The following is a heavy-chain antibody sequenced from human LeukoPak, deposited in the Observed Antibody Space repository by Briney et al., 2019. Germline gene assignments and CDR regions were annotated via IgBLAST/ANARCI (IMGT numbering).Heavy chain of an antibody. J-gene: IGHJ4*02. CDR1: GFTFRTYE. CDR2: ISSSSSTI. Sequence: GGSLRLSCVASGFTFRTYEMNWVRQAPGKGLEWVSYISSSSSTIYYADSVKGRFTISRDNAKNSLYLQMNSLRAEDTAVYYCARDTSRSYFPVYFDYWGQGTLVTVSS. CDR3: ARDTSRSYFPVYFDY. D-gene: IGHD1-26*01. V-gene: IGHV3-48*01.